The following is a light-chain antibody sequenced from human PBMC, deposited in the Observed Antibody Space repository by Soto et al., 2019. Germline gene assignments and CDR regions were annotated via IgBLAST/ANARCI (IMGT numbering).Light chain of an antibody. Sequence: VMTQSTATLSVSPGERATLFFMASQYINSNLAWYQQKPGQAPRLLMYIASTRAGGTPARFSGGGSGTEFTLTISSLQSEDFVVYYCQQYNSWPRTFGQGTKVDI. CDR1: QYINSN. CDR3: QQYNSWPRT. V-gene: IGKV3-15*01. CDR2: IAS. J-gene: IGKJ1*01.